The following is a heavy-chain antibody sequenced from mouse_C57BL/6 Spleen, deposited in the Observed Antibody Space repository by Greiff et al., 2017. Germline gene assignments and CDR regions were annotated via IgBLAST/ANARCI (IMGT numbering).Heavy chain of an antibody. D-gene: IGHD2-4*01. J-gene: IGHJ3*01. CDR3: AREDDYAWFAF. Sequence: ESGPGLVKPSQSLSLTCSVTGYSITSGYYWNWIRQFPGNKLEWMGYISYDGSNNYNPSLKNRISITRDTSKNQFFLQLNSVTTDDTATYYWAREDDYAWFAFWGQGTLVTVSA. CDR1: GYSITSGYY. V-gene: IGHV3-6*01. CDR2: ISYDGSN.